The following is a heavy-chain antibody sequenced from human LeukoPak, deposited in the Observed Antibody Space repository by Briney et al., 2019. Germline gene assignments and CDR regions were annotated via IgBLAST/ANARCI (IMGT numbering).Heavy chain of an antibody. CDR1: GFTFSDYY. CDR3: AREVGATIFDY. Sequence: PGGSLRLSCAASGFTFSDYYMSWIRQAPGKGLEWVAVISYDGSNKYYADSVKGRFTISRDNSKNTLYLQMNSLRAEDTAVYYCAREVGATIFDYWGQGTLVTVSS. CDR2: ISYDGSNK. J-gene: IGHJ4*02. D-gene: IGHD1-26*01. V-gene: IGHV3-30*03.